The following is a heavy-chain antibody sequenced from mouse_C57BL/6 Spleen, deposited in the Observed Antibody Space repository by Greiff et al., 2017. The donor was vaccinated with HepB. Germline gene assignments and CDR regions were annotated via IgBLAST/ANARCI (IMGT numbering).Heavy chain of an antibody. Sequence: QVQLKQPGAELVKPGASVKLSCKASGYTFTSYWMHWVKQRPGRGLEWIGRIDPNSGGTKYNEKFKSKATLTVDKPSSTAYMQLSSLTSEDSAVYYCARSYDGVPYAMDYWGQGTSVTVSS. CDR1: GYTFTSYW. D-gene: IGHD2-12*01. V-gene: IGHV1-72*01. CDR3: ARSYDGVPYAMDY. J-gene: IGHJ4*01. CDR2: IDPNSGGT.